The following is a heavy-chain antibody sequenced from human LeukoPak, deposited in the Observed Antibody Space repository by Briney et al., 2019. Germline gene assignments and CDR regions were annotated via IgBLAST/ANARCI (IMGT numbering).Heavy chain of an antibody. D-gene: IGHD1-26*01. CDR3: ARDRGSYHIDY. J-gene: IGHJ4*02. CDR2: ISYDGSNK. V-gene: IGHV3-30-3*01. Sequence: GGSLRLSCAASGFTFSSYAMHWVRQAPGKGLEWVAVISYDGSNKYYADSVKGRFTISRDNSKNTLYLQMNSLGAEDTAVYYCARDRGSYHIDYWGQGTLVTVSS. CDR1: GFTFSSYA.